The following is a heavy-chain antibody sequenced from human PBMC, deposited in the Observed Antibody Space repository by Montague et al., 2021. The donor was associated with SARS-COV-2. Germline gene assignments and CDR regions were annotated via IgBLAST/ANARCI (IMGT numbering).Heavy chain of an antibody. CDR3: ARVFPRWLQFDPYFDY. CDR2: IYYSGST. D-gene: IGHD5-24*01. V-gene: IGHV4-59*01. J-gene: IGHJ4*02. Sequence: SETLSLTCTVSGSSISSYYWSWIRQPPGKGLEWIGYIYYSGSTNYNPSLKSRVTISVDTSKNQFSLKLSSVTAADTAVYYCARVFPRWLQFDPYFDYWGQGNLVTVSS. CDR1: GSSISSYY.